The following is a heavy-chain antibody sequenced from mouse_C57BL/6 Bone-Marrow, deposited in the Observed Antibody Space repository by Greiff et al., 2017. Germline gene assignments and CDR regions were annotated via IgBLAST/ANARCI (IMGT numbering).Heavy chain of an antibody. V-gene: IGHV1-26*01. D-gene: IGHD2-5*01. J-gene: IGHJ4*01. CDR2: INPNNGGT. CDR1: GYTFTDYY. Sequence: EVQLQQSGPELVKPGASVKISCKASGYTFTDYYMNWVKQSHGKSLEWIGDINPNNGGTSYNQKFKGKATLTVDKSSSTAYMELRSLTSEDTAVYYGARNAYYSNSYYAMDYWGQGTSVTVSS. CDR3: ARNAYYSNSYYAMDY.